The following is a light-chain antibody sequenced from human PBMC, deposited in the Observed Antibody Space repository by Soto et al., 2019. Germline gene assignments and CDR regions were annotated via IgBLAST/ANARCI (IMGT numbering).Light chain of an antibody. Sequence: DIQMTQSPSSLSASVGDRVTITCRASQGISNYLAWYQQKPGKVPKLLLYAASTLHSGVPSRFSGSGSGTDVTLTSSSLQHEDVATYDGQKYNSAPWTCCQGTKVEIK. CDR1: QGISNY. CDR3: QKYNSAPWT. CDR2: AAS. V-gene: IGKV1-27*01. J-gene: IGKJ1*01.